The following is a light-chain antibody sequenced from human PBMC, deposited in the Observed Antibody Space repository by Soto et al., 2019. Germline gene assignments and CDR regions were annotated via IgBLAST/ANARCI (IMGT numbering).Light chain of an antibody. CDR2: AAS. CDR1: QGISAY. J-gene: IGKJ1*01. V-gene: IGKV1D-8*01. Sequence: VIWMTQSPSLLSASTGDRVTISCRMSQGISAYLALYQQQPGKAPALLLYAASTLQSGVPSRFSGSGCGTDFTLTISCRQSEDYATYFYQQRYSTPPWTFGQGTKVDIK. CDR3: QQRYSTPPWT.